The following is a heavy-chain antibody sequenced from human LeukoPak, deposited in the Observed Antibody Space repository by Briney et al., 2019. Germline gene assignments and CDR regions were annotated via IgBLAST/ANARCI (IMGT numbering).Heavy chain of an antibody. J-gene: IGHJ4*02. CDR3: TRIRGYSAYDFNY. CDR1: GFSFKDAW. CDR2: IKSTTDGVTT. Sequence: AGGSLRLSCAASGFSFKDAWMSWVRQAPGKGREWVGRIKSTTDGVTTDYAAPVKGRFTISRDDSRNTLYLQLNSLKTEDTALYYCTRIRGYSAYDFNYWGQGTLVTVSS. D-gene: IGHD5-12*01. V-gene: IGHV3-15*01.